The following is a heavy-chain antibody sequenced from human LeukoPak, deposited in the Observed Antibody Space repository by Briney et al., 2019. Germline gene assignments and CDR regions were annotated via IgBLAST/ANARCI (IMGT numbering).Heavy chain of an antibody. Sequence: ETLSLTCTVSGGSISSYYWSWIRQPPGKGLEWVSAISGSGGSTYYADSVKGRFTISRDNSKNTLYLQMNSLRAEDTAVYYCAKDQLGGAGDYWGQGTLVTVSS. D-gene: IGHD3-16*01. V-gene: IGHV3-23*01. CDR1: GGSISSYY. J-gene: IGHJ4*02. CDR2: ISGSGGST. CDR3: AKDQLGGAGDY.